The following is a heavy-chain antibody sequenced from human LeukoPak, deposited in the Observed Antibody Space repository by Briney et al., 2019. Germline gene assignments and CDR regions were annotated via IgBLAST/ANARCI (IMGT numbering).Heavy chain of an antibody. Sequence: GGSLRLSCAASGFTFSSYEMTWVRQAPGKGLEWVSYISSSGLTIYYAASVRGRFTISRDNANNSLYLQMNSLRAEDTAVYYCARERVTTGGDAFDIWGQGTMDTVSS. CDR1: GFTFSSYE. D-gene: IGHD4-17*01. CDR2: ISSSGLTI. CDR3: ARERVTTGGDAFDI. V-gene: IGHV3-48*03. J-gene: IGHJ3*02.